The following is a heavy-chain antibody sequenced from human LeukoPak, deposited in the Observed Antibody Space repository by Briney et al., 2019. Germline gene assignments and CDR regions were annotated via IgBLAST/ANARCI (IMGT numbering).Heavy chain of an antibody. V-gene: IGHV3-23*01. Sequence: GGSLRLSCAASGFTFNIYAMSWVHQAPGKGLEWVSALSGSGGSTFYADSVKGRFTISRDNPKNTLYLQMNSLRAEDTAVYYCAKDGQLRSFDYWGQGTLVTVSS. J-gene: IGHJ4*02. CDR1: GFTFNIYA. CDR2: LSGSGGST. D-gene: IGHD5-24*01. CDR3: AKDGQLRSFDY.